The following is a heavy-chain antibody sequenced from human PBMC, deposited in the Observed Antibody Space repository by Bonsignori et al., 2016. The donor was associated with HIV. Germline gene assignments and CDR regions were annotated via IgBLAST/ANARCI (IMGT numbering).Heavy chain of an antibody. D-gene: IGHD2/OR15-2a*01. CDR2: INPSGGST. V-gene: IGHV1-46*01. CDR1: GYTFINYY. CDR3: ARSTLSMGASDI. Sequence: QVQLVQSGAEVKKPGASVKVSCKASGYTFINYYILWVRQAPGQGLEWMGIINPSGGSTRYAQNFQGRVTMTRDTSTSTVYMDLSSLRSEDTAVYYCARSTLSMGASDIWGQGT. J-gene: IGHJ3*02.